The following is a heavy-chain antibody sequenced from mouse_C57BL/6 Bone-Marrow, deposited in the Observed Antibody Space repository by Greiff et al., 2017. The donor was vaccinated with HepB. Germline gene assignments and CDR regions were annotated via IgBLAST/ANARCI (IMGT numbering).Heavy chain of an antibody. Sequence: VQLQQPGAELVKPGASVKLSCKASGYTFTSYWMHWVKQRPGRGLEWIGRIDPNSGGTKYNKKFKSKATLTVDKPSSTAYMQLSSLTSEDSAVYYCARTGLRDWYFDVWGTGTTVTVSS. CDR2: IDPNSGGT. V-gene: IGHV1-72*01. D-gene: IGHD2-4*01. CDR3: ARTGLRDWYFDV. J-gene: IGHJ1*03. CDR1: GYTFTSYW.